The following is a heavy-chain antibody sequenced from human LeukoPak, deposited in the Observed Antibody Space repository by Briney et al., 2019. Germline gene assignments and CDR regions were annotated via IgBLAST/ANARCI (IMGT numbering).Heavy chain of an antibody. J-gene: IGHJ4*02. CDR1: GYTFSSFY. Sequence: ASVKVSCKASGYTFSSFYIHWVRQAPGQGLEWMGIINPSDGSKSYTQKFQGRVTMTRDTSTSTVYMELSSLRSEDTAVYYCAREGLDTSDYYGSRLDYWGPGTLVTVSS. D-gene: IGHD3-22*01. CDR3: AREGLDTSDYYGSRLDY. V-gene: IGHV1-46*01. CDR2: INPSDGSK.